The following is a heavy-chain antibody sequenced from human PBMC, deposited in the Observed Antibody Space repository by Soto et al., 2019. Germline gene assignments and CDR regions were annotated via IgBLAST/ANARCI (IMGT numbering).Heavy chain of an antibody. J-gene: IGHJ3*02. CDR2: MSHSGGT. V-gene: IGHV4-34*01. CDR1: GGFVSSGSYY. D-gene: IGHD1-1*01. Sequence: QVQLQQWGAGLLKPSETLSLTCAVYGGFVSSGSYYWSWIRQPPGKGLEWIGEMSHSGGTHFNPSLKSRVTISVDTSKNQFSLRMSSVTAADTALYYCARVERGTVTTVVDAFVIWGPGTMVTVSS. CDR3: ARVERGTVTTVVDAFVI.